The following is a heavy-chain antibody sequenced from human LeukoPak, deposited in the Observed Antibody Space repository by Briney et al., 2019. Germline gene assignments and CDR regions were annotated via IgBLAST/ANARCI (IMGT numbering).Heavy chain of an antibody. CDR2: ISNSGSI. J-gene: IGHJ6*04. D-gene: IGHD6-13*01. CDR1: GGSISYYY. CDR3: ARDSRSSSWPFYYGIDV. V-gene: IGHV4-59*01. Sequence: KPSETLSLTCTVSGGSISYYYWSWIRQPPGKGLEWFGYISNSGSINYNPSLKSRVTISLDTSKTQFSLRLSSVTAADTAVYYCARDSRSSSWPFYYGIDVWGKGTTVTVSS.